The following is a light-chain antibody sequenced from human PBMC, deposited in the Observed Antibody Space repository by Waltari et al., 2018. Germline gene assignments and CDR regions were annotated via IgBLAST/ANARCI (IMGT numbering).Light chain of an antibody. CDR1: SGNIGTYKS. Sequence: QSALTQPASVSGSPGQSITISCTGSSGNIGTYKSVSWYQQHPGRMPRLIIYDVNMRPSGISDRFSGSKSGATASLTISGLQTEDEADYYCSSYTGSSTVIFGGGTRLTVL. J-gene: IGLJ2*01. CDR2: DVN. CDR3: SSYTGSSTVI. V-gene: IGLV2-14*03.